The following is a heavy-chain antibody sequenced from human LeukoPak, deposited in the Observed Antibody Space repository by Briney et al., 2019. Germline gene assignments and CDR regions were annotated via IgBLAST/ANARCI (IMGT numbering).Heavy chain of an antibody. V-gene: IGHV1-46*01. CDR2: INPTGGGT. Sequence: ASVKVSCKASGYTFTSYYIHWVRQAPGHGLEWMGIINPTGGGTTYAQKFQGRVTMTRDTSTSTVYMELSSLRSEDTAVYYCAREKELVVVTANYFDYWGQGTLLTVSS. J-gene: IGHJ4*02. D-gene: IGHD2-21*02. CDR1: GYTFTSYY. CDR3: AREKELVVVTANYFDY.